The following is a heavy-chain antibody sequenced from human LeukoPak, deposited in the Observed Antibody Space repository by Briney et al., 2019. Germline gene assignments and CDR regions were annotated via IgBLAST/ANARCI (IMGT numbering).Heavy chain of an antibody. J-gene: IGHJ1*01. CDR3: AKDPAAMGEYLQH. V-gene: IGHV3-9*01. Sequence: GGSLRLSCAASGFTFDDYTMHWVRQAPGKGLEWVSGISWNSGSIGYADSVKGRFTISRDNAKNSLYLQMNSLRAEDTALYYCAKDPAAMGEYLQHWGQGTLVTVSS. CDR2: ISWNSGSI. D-gene: IGHD2-2*01. CDR1: GFTFDDYT.